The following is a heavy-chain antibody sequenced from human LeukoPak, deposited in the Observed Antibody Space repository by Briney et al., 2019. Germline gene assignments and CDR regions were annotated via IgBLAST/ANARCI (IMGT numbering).Heavy chain of an antibody. CDR3: TTDPGYGSGLDY. CDR1: YFTFTNTW. V-gene: IGHV3-15*07. J-gene: IGHJ4*02. Sequence: GGSLRLSCAASYFTFTNTWMNWVRQAPGKGLEWVGRIKSKTDGGTTDYAAPVKGRFTISRDDSKNTLYLQMNSLKTEDTAVYYCTTDPGYGSGLDYWGQGTLVTVSS. D-gene: IGHD3-10*01. CDR2: IKSKTDGGTT.